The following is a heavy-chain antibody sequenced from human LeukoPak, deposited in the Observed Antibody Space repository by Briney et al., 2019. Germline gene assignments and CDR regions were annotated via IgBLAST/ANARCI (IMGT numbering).Heavy chain of an antibody. CDR3: ASQSWGYYDFWSGYYHYMDV. V-gene: IGHV4-39*01. CDR1: GGSISSSSYY. J-gene: IGHJ6*03. CDR2: IYYSGST. Sequence: SETLSLTCTVSGGSISSSSYYWGWIRQPPGKGLEWIGSIYYSGSTYYNPSLKSRVTISVDTSKNQFSLKLSSVTAADTAVYYCASQSWGYYDFWSGYYHYMDVWGKGTTVTVSS. D-gene: IGHD3-3*01.